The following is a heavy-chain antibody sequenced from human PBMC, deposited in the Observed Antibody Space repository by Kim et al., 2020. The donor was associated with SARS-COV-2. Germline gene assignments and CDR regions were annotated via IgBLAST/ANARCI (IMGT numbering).Heavy chain of an antibody. CDR2: INHSGST. CDR1: GGSFSGYY. D-gene: IGHD3-22*01. CDR3: ARGLYYDSSGYYLFDY. V-gene: IGHV4-34*01. Sequence: SETLSLTCAVYGGSFSGYYWSWIRQPPGKGLEWIGEINHSGSTNYNPYLKSRVTISVDTSKNQFSLKLSSVTAADTAVYYCARGLYYDSSGYYLFDYWGQGTLVTVSS. J-gene: IGHJ4*02.